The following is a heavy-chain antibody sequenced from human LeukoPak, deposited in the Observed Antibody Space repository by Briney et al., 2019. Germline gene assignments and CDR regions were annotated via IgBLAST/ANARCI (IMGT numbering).Heavy chain of an antibody. J-gene: IGHJ4*02. D-gene: IGHD3-10*01. V-gene: IGHV3-53*01. CDR3: ASLWAGNN. Sequence: PGGSLRLSCAASGFTVSSNYMRWVRQAPGKGLEWVSIIYSGGNTYYADYLKGRFTIYRDNSRNTVYLQMNSLRAEDTAVYYCASLWAGNNWGQGTLVTVSS. CDR1: GFTVSSNY. CDR2: IYSGGNT.